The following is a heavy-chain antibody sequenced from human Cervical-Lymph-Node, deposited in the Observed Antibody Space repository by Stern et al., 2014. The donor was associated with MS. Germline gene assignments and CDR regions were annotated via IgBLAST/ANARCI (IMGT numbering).Heavy chain of an antibody. J-gene: IGHJ3*02. CDR3: ARDLCGSYAADAFDI. CDR1: GYTFTGHY. V-gene: IGHV1-2*02. Sequence: QVQLVQSGAEVKKSGASVKVSCKASGYTFTGHYMHWVRQAPGQGLEWMGWINPNSGDTNYVQKFQARVTMTRDTSIGTAYMEMSSLSSDDTAVYYCARDLCGSYAADAFDIWGQGTMIIVSS. CDR2: INPNSGDT. D-gene: IGHD1-26*01.